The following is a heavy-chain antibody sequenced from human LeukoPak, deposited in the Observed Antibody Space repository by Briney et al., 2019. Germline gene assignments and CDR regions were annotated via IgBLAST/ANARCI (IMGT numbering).Heavy chain of an antibody. J-gene: IGHJ4*02. Sequence: SETLSFTCAVYGGSFSGYYWSWIRQPPGKGLEWIGEINHSGSTNYNPSLKSRVTISVDTSKNQFSLKVSSVTAADTAVYYCARGDFKSGSNWGQGTLVTVSS. CDR3: ARGDFKSGSN. CDR1: GGSFSGYY. V-gene: IGHV4-34*01. CDR2: INHSGST. D-gene: IGHD3-3*01.